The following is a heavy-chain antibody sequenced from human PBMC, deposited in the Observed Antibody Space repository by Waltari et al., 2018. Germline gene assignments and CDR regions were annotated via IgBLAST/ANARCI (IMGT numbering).Heavy chain of an antibody. CDR3: TSRPGGNSTLDY. CDR2: IRSKANSYAT. CDR1: GFTFSGSA. V-gene: IGHV3-73*02. J-gene: IGHJ4*02. D-gene: IGHD2-21*02. Sequence: EVQLVESGGGLVQPGGSLKLSCAASGFTFSGSAMHWVRQASGKGLEWVGRIRSKANSYATAYAASVKGRFTISRDDSKNTAYLQMNSLKTEDTAVYYCTSRPGGNSTLDYWGQGTLVTVSS.